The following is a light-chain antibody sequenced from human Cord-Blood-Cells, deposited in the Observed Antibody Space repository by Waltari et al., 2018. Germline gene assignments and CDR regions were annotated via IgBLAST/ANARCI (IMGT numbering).Light chain of an antibody. CDR2: DVR. CDR1: SSDVGGYNY. CDR3: SSYTRSSVE. V-gene: IGLV2-14*01. J-gene: IGLJ2*01. Sequence: QSALTHPASVSGSPGQSITISCTATSSDVGGYNYVSWYQQHPGKAPRLMIYDVRNRRLEVAKRCPVSKPWNSASLTISALQEEDETDYYCSSYTRSSVEFGGGTKLTV.